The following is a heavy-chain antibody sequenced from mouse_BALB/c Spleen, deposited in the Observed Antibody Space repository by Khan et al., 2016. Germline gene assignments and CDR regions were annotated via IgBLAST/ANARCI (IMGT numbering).Heavy chain of an antibody. D-gene: IGHD2-1*01. J-gene: IGHJ4*01. V-gene: IGHV14-3*02. CDR3: EGNYVGYYAMDY. CDR2: IDPANGNT. CDR1: GFNIRDTY. Sequence: VQLQQSGAELVKPGASVKLSCTASGFNIRDTYMHWVKQRPEQDLEWIGRIDPANGNTNYDPKFQGKATITSDTSSNTAYLQLTSLTSEDTAVYYCEGNYVGYYAMDYWGQGTSVTVSS.